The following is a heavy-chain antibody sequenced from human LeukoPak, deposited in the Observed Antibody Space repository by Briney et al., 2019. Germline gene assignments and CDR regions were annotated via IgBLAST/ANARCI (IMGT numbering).Heavy chain of an antibody. CDR1: GVTFTDYY. D-gene: IGHD1-26*01. Sequence: GGTLRLSCAASGVTFTDYYMSWIRQAPGKGLEWVSCIYSSGSTIYYAYPVRGRFTISRDNSKNKLYLQMTSLRAEDTAVYHCAKDFSIAIVGAPPPYYFDSWGQGTLVTVSS. J-gene: IGHJ4*02. CDR3: AKDFSIAIVGAPPPYYFDS. CDR2: IYSSGSTI. V-gene: IGHV3-11*01.